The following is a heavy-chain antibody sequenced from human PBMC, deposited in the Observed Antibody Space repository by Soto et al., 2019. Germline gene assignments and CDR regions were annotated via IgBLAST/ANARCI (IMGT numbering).Heavy chain of an antibody. J-gene: IGHJ4*02. Sequence: GGSLRLSCTASGFTFGDYAMSWVRQAPGKGLEWVGFIRSKAYGGTTEYAASVKGRFTISRDDSKSIAYLQMNSLKTEDTAVYYCTRDLGRWLQFGLDYWGQGTLVNVSS. V-gene: IGHV3-49*04. CDR1: GFTFGDYA. CDR3: TRDLGRWLQFGLDY. CDR2: IRSKAYGGTT. D-gene: IGHD5-12*01.